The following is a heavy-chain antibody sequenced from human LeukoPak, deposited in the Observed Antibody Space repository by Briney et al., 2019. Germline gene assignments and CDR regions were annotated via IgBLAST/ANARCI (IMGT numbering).Heavy chain of an antibody. Sequence: SETLSLTCTVSGGSISSYYWSWIRQPPGKGLEWIGYIYYTGSTNYNPSLKSRGTISVDTSKNQFSLKLNSVTAADTAIYYCARHFAGHTRNFDYWGQGTLVTVSS. J-gene: IGHJ4*02. CDR2: IYYTGST. V-gene: IGHV4-59*08. CDR1: GGSISSYY. CDR3: ARHFAGHTRNFDY.